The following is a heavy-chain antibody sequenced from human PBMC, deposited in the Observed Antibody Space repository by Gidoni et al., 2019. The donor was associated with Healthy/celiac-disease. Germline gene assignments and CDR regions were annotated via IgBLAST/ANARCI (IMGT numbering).Heavy chain of an antibody. Sequence: QLQLQESGPGLVKPSETLSLTCTFSGGSISSYYWSWILQPAGKGLEWIGRIYTSGSTNYNPSLKSRVTMSVDTSKNQCSLKLSSVTAADTAVYYCARDLVWRAYSSPGAFDIWGQGTMVTVSS. V-gene: IGHV4-4*07. D-gene: IGHD6-13*01. CDR3: ARDLVWRAYSSPGAFDI. CDR2: IYTSGST. J-gene: IGHJ3*02. CDR1: GGSISSYY.